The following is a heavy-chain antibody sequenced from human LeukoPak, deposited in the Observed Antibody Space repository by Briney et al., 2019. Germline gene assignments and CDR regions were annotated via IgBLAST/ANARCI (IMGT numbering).Heavy chain of an antibody. Sequence: SETLSLTCTDSGGSISSSSYYWGWIRQPPGKGLEWIGSIYYSGSTYYNPSLKSRVTISVDRSKNQFSLKLSSVTAADTAVYYCASARVVVPAAGYNWFDPWGQGTLVTVSS. V-gene: IGHV4-39*07. CDR3: ASARVVVPAAGYNWFDP. CDR1: GGSISSSSYY. J-gene: IGHJ5*02. D-gene: IGHD2-2*01. CDR2: IYYSGST.